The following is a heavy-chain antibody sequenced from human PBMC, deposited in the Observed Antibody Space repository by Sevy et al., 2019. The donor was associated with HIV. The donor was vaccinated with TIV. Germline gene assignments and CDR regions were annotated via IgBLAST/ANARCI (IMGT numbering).Heavy chain of an antibody. CDR3: ATTKDYYDSSGYPFDH. CDR1: GYTLTALS. Sequence: ASVKVSCKVSGYTLTALSMHWVRQAAGKGLEWMGTFDPEDGETRFAQKFQGRVTMTEDTSTDTVYMELSSLRSEDTAVYFCATTKDYYDSSGYPFDHWGQGALVTVSS. CDR2: FDPEDGET. J-gene: IGHJ4*02. D-gene: IGHD3-22*01. V-gene: IGHV1-24*01.